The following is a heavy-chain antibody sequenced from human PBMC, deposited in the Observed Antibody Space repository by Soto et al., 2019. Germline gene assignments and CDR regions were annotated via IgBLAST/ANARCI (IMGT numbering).Heavy chain of an antibody. J-gene: IGHJ6*02. Sequence: QVQLVQSGAEVKKPGSSVKVSCKASGGSLSNYGISWVRQAPGQGLEWMGGIIPVFGTANYAQKFQGRVTITADESTNIVYMDVTSLRSEDTAVYYCARGDATKIVVTTFTAMDVWGHGTTGTVSS. V-gene: IGHV1-69*12. D-gene: IGHD4-17*01. CDR3: ARGDATKIVVTTFTAMDV. CDR1: GGSLSNYG. CDR2: IIPVFGTA.